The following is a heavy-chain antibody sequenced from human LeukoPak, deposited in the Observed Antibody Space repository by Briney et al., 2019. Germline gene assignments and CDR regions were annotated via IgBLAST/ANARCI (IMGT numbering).Heavy chain of an antibody. CDR3: ARTRDYYDGSGYSLFDY. J-gene: IGHJ4*02. CDR2: IYYSGST. D-gene: IGHD3-22*01. Sequence: PSETLSLTYTVSGGSISSYFWSWIRQPPGKGLEWIGYIYYSGSTNYNPSLKSRVTISADTSKNQFSLKLSSVTAADTAVYYCARTRDYYDGSGYSLFDYWGQGTLVTVSS. V-gene: IGHV4-59*01. CDR1: GGSISSYF.